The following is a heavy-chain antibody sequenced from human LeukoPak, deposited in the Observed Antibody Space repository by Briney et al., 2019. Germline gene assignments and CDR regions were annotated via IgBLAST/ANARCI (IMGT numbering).Heavy chain of an antibody. V-gene: IGHV3-30*02. D-gene: IGHD2-15*01. CDR3: AKEWVEDIVVVVAATRTASIDY. CDR2: IRYDGSNK. Sequence: PGGSLRLSCAASGFTLSSYGMHWVRQAPGKGLEWVAFIRYDGSNKYYAGSVKGRFTISRDNSKNTLYLQMNSLRAEDTAVYYCAKEWVEDIVVVVAATRTASIDYWGQGTLVTVSS. J-gene: IGHJ4*02. CDR1: GFTLSSYG.